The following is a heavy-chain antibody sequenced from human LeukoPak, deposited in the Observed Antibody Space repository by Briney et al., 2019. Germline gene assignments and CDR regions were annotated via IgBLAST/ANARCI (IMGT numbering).Heavy chain of an antibody. CDR1: GFTFDDYA. J-gene: IGHJ4*02. CDR3: AKAKEGDYYDSSGLHY. D-gene: IGHD3-22*01. Sequence: GGSLRLSCAASGFTFDDYAMHWVRQAPGKGLEWVSGISWNSGGIGYADSVKGRFTISRDNAKNSLYLQMNSLRAEDTALYYCAKAKEGDYYDSSGLHYWGQGTLVTVSS. V-gene: IGHV3-9*01. CDR2: ISWNSGGI.